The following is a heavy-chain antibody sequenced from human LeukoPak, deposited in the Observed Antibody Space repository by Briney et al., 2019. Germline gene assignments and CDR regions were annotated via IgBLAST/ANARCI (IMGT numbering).Heavy chain of an antibody. J-gene: IGHJ4*02. V-gene: IGHV4-59*08. CDR1: GGSISSYY. CDR2: IYYSGST. D-gene: IGHD6-19*01. CDR3: ARHPLYSSGWYVDY. Sequence: SETLSLTCTVSGGSISSYYWSWLRQPPGKGLAWIGYIYYSGSTNYNPSLKSRVTISVDTSKDQFSLKLSSVTAADTAVYYCARHPLYSSGWYVDYWGQGTLVTVSS.